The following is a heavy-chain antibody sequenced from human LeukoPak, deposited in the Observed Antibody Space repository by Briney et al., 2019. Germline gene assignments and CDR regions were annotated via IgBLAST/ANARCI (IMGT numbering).Heavy chain of an antibody. CDR3: ARGRTTVTTQRYFDL. Sequence: ASVKVSCKASGGTFSSYAISWVRQAPGQGLEWMGGIIPIFGTANYAQKFQGRVTITADESTSTAYMELRSLRSDDTAVYYCARGRTTVTTQRYFDLWGRGTLVTVSS. CDR2: IIPIFGTA. J-gene: IGHJ2*01. CDR1: GGTFSSYA. V-gene: IGHV1-69*13. D-gene: IGHD4-11*01.